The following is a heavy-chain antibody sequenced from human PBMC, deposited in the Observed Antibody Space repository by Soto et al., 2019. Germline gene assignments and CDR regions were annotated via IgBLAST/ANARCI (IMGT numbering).Heavy chain of an antibody. J-gene: IGHJ4*03. Sequence: ASVKVSCKASGYTFTNYGISWVRQAPGEGLEWVGWINTSNDNKLYAQKLQGRLTLTTDTSTSTAYMDLTTLRSDDTAVYFCARDLGPAVFDFWGQGTLVIVSS. CDR2: INTSNDNK. CDR1: GYTFTNYG. CDR3: ARDLGPAVFDF. D-gene: IGHD2-15*01. V-gene: IGHV1-18*01.